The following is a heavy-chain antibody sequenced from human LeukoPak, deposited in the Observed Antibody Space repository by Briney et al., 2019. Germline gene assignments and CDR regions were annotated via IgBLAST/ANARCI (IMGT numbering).Heavy chain of an antibody. Sequence: SETLSLTCAVSGNSVSSGLFWGWIRQPPGKGLEWIATIYHNGITHYNPSLKSRVNISVDTSKNQFSLKMRSVTAADTAVYYCTRGVALSDHGIIDSWGQGTLATVSS. J-gene: IGHJ4*02. CDR3: TRGVALSDHGIIDS. CDR2: IYHNGIT. D-gene: IGHD1-1*01. V-gene: IGHV4-38-2*01. CDR1: GNSVSSGLF.